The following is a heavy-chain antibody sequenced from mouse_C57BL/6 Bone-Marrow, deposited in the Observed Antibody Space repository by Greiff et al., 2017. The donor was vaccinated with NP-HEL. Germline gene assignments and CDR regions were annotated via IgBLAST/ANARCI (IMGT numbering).Heavy chain of an antibody. D-gene: IGHD1-1*01. CDR1: GYSFTGYY. CDR3: ARENYYGSSYVGYFDY. CDR2: LYPYNGVS. V-gene: IGHV1-31*01. Sequence: VQLQQSGPALVKPGASVKISCKASGYSFTGYYMHWVQPSHGTILAWIGYLYPYNGVSSYNQKFKGKATLTVDKSSSTAYMELRSLTSEDSAVYYCARENYYGSSYVGYFDYWGQGTTLTVSS. J-gene: IGHJ2*01.